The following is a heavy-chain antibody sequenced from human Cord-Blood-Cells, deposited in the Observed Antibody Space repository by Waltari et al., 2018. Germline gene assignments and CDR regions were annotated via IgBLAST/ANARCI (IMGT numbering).Heavy chain of an antibody. V-gene: IGHV4-34*01. Sequence: QVQLQQWGAGLLKPSETLSLTCAVYGGSFSGYYWSWIRQPPGKGLEWIGEINHSGSTNYNPSLKSRVTISVDTSKNQFSLKLSSVTAADTAVYCCARHAIRTFDYWGQGTLVTVSS. CDR2: INHSGST. D-gene: IGHD2-8*01. CDR3: ARHAIRTFDY. J-gene: IGHJ4*02. CDR1: GGSFSGYY.